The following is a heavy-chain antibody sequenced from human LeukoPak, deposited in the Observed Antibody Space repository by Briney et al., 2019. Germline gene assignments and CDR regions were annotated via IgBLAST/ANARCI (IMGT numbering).Heavy chain of an antibody. V-gene: IGHV4-34*01. CDR1: GRSFSGYY. CDR3: ARHGSGSYNFDY. CDR2: INHSGST. D-gene: IGHD1-26*01. J-gene: IGHJ4*02. Sequence: PSETLSLTCAVYGRSFSGYYWSWIRQPSGKGLEWIGEINHSGSTNYNPSLKSRVTISVDTSKNQFSLKLSSVTAADTAVYYCARHGSGSYNFDYWGQGTLVTVSS.